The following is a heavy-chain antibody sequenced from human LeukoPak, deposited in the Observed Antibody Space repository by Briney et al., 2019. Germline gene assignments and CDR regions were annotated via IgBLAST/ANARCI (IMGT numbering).Heavy chain of an antibody. Sequence: GGSLRLSCAASGFTFSSYWMSWVRQAPGKGLEWVANIKQDGSEKYYVDSVKGRFTISRDNSKNTLYLQMNSLRAEDTAVYYCAKEIYSGSWSVQHWGQGTLVTVSS. V-gene: IGHV3-7*01. J-gene: IGHJ1*01. CDR1: GFTFSSYW. CDR3: AKEIYSGSWSVQH. D-gene: IGHD6-13*01. CDR2: IKQDGSEK.